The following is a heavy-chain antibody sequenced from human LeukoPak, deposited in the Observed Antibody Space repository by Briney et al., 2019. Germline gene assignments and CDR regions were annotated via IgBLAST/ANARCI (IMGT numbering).Heavy chain of an antibody. CDR1: GFILTSYG. CDR2: ISSGGGTI. D-gene: IGHD5-18*01. V-gene: IGHV3-48*03. CDR3: ARAAYGYADY. Sequence: GGSLRLSCAASGFILTSYGMHWVRQAPGKGLEWVSYISSGGGTIYYADSVKGRFTISRDNAKNSLYLQMNSLRAEDTAVYYCARAAYGYADYWGPGTLVTVSS. J-gene: IGHJ4*01.